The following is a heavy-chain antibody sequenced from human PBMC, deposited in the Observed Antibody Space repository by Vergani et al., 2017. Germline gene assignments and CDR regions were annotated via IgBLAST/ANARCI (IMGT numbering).Heavy chain of an antibody. CDR2: IYVSGIT. CDR3: GRDNKQLRRRAFDL. CDR1: GASINNDFYY. D-gene: IGHD4-23*01. Sequence: QVQLQESGPGLVKPSQTLSLTCTVSGASINNDFYYWHWIRQPAGKGLEWIGRIYVSGITDYNSSLQSRVSMSVDTSKNQFSLTLTSVTAADTAVYYCGRDNKQLRRRAFDLWGQPTMLTVS. J-gene: IGHJ3*01. V-gene: IGHV4-61*02.